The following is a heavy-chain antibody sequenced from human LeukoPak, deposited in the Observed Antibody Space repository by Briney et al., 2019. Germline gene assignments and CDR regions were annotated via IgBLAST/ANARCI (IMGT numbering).Heavy chain of an antibody. J-gene: IGHJ4*02. D-gene: IGHD1-26*01. Sequence: PGGSLRLSCAASGSTFSSYWMSWVRQAPGKGLEWVASMKQDGSEKDYVDSVKGRFTISRDNAKKSLYLQMNSLRAEDTAVYYCASHSGSYLYYFDYWGQGTLVTVSS. CDR3: ASHSGSYLYYFDY. CDR2: MKQDGSEK. V-gene: IGHV3-7*01. CDR1: GSTFSSYW.